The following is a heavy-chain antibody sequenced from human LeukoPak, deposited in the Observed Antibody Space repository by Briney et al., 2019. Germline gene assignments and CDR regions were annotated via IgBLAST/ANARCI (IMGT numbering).Heavy chain of an antibody. CDR1: GGSFSGYY. D-gene: IGHD5-18*01. CDR2: INHSGST. CDR3: ARGEGQLWSYYFDY. V-gene: IGHV4-34*01. Sequence: SETLSLTCAVYGGSFSGYYWSWIRQPPGKGLEWIGEINHSGSTNYNPSLKSRVTISVDTSKNQFSLKLSSVTAADTAVYYCARGEGQLWSYYFDYWGREPWSPSPQ. J-gene: IGHJ4*02.